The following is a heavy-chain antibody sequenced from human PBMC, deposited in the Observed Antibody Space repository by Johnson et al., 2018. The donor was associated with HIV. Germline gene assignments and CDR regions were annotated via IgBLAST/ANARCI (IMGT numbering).Heavy chain of an antibody. D-gene: IGHD2-15*01. CDR3: AREAYCSGGSCYDAFDI. J-gene: IGHJ3*02. CDR1: GFTFSNAW. Sequence: VQLVDSGGGLVKPGGSLRFSCAASGFTFSNAWISWVRQAPGKGLEWVGHIKREVDGGTTDYTAPVKGRFTILRYDSKNILSLQMTNLKAEDTAAYYCAREAYCSGGSCYDAFDIWGQGTMVTVSS. CDR2: IKREVDGGTT. V-gene: IGHV3-15*01.